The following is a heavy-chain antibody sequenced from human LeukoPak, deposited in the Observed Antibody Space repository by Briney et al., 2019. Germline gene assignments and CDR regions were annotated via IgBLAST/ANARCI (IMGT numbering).Heavy chain of an antibody. CDR2: ISSGASAI. D-gene: IGHD6-6*01. CDR1: GFTFSSYD. V-gene: IGHV3-48*03. Sequence: GGSLRLSCAASGFTFSSYDMNWVRQAPGKGLEWVSYISSGASAIYYADSVEGRFTISRDNAQNSLYLQMNSLRAEDTAAYYCARENEYSSSSFDYWGQGTLVTVSS. J-gene: IGHJ4*02. CDR3: ARENEYSSSSFDY.